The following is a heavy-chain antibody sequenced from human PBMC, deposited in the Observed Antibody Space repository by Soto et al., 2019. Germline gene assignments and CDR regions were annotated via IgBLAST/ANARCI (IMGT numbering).Heavy chain of an antibody. CDR3: ARGDRGGSGAPASYYYSGLDV. V-gene: IGHV3-23*01. Sequence: DVQLLESGGHLVQPGGSLRLSCAASGFTFSSYAMSWVRQAPGKGLEWVSSVSAGGDMTYYSDSVKGRFTISRDNSNNALFLQMNGLRIEYTALYYCARGDRGGSGAPASYYYSGLDVWGQGTTVTVS. CDR1: GFTFSSYA. J-gene: IGHJ6*02. D-gene: IGHD3-10*01. CDR2: VSAGGDMT.